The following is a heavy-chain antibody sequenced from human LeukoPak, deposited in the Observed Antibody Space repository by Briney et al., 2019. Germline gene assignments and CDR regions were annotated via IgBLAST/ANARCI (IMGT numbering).Heavy chain of an antibody. D-gene: IGHD3-9*01. V-gene: IGHV4-4*07. CDR2: IYTSGST. Sequence: SETLSLTCTVSGDSISSYYWSWIRQPAGKGLEWIGRIYTSGSTNYNPSLKSRVTMSVDTSKNQFSLKLSSVTAADTAVYYCARVRPHYDIVTGYYLPYYYMDVWGKGTTVTVSS. CDR3: ARVRPHYDIVTGYYLPYYYMDV. J-gene: IGHJ6*03. CDR1: GDSISSYY.